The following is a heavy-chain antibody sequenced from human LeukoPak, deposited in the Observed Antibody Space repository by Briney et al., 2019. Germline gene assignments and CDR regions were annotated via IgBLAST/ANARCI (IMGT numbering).Heavy chain of an antibody. D-gene: IGHD6-13*01. CDR1: GYTFTSYD. CDR2: MNPNSGNT. CDR3: ARRGSNWYRGLCDY. V-gene: IGHV1-8*01. J-gene: IGHJ4*02. Sequence: GASVKVSCKASGYTFTSYDINWVRQATGQGLEWMGWMNPNSGNTGYAQKFQGRVTMTRNTSISTAYMELSSLRSEDTAVYYCARRGSNWYRGLCDYWGQGALVTVSS.